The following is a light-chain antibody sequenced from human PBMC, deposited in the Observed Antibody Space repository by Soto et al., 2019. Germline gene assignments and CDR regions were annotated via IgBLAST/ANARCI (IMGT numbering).Light chain of an antibody. Sequence: EIVLTQSPATLSLSPGERATLSCRASHSVSSDYLVWYQQKPGQAPRLLIYGASTRATGIPARFSGSGSGTEFTLTISSLQSEDFAVYYCQQYNDWPRTFGQGTKVDIK. J-gene: IGKJ1*01. CDR1: HSVSSD. V-gene: IGKV3-15*01. CDR3: QQYNDWPRT. CDR2: GAS.